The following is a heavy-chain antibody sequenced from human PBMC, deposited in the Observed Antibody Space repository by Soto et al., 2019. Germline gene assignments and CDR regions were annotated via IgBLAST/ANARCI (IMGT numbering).Heavy chain of an antibody. CDR2: IYHSGDT. CDR3: ARTTPNWNAFDY. J-gene: IGHJ4*02. D-gene: IGHD1-20*01. CDR1: GGSISSRNYY. Sequence: QVQLQESGPGRVEPSQTLTLTCSVSGGSISSRNYYWSWIRQHPVKGLEWIGYIYHSGDTNYDPTFRSRAFISVDTAKSQFSLTLTSVTDADTAVYFCARTTPNWNAFDYWGQGTLVTVSS. V-gene: IGHV4-31*03.